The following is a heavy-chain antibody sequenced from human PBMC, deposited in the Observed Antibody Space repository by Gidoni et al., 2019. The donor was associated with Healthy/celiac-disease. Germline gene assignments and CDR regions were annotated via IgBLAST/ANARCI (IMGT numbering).Heavy chain of an antibody. D-gene: IGHD4-17*01. Sequence: QVQLQESGPGLVKPSEILSLTCTVSGGSISSYYWSWIRQPPGKGLEWIGYIYYSGSTNYNPSLKSRVTISVDTSKNQFSLKLSSVTAADTAVYYCARGSDGDLDYWGQGTLVTVSS. CDR2: IYYSGST. CDR3: ARGSDGDLDY. CDR1: GGSISSYY. V-gene: IGHV4-59*01. J-gene: IGHJ4*02.